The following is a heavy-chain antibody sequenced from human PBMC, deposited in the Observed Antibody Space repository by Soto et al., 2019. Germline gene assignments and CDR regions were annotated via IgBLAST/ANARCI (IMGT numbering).Heavy chain of an antibody. CDR3: ARVMLAAIWDYFDY. CDR2: IYYSGST. V-gene: IGHV4-59*01. Sequence: SETLSLTCTVSGGSISSYYWSWIRQPPGKGLEWIGYIYYSGSTNYNPSLKSRVTISVDTSKNQFSLKLSSVTAADTAVYYCARVMLAAIWDYFDYWGQGTLVTVSS. D-gene: IGHD3-9*01. CDR1: GGSISSYY. J-gene: IGHJ4*02.